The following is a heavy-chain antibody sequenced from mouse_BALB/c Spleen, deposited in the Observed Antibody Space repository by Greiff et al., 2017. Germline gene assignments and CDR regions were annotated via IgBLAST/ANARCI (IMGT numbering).Heavy chain of an antibody. J-gene: IGHJ2*01. Sequence: DVMLVESGGGLVQPGGSLNLSCAASGFDFSRYWMSWARQAPGKGQEWIGEINPGSSTINYTPSLKDKFIISRDNAKNTLYLQMSKVRSEDTALYYCARKAPYYGYFDYWGQGTTLTVSS. CDR1: GFDFSRYW. CDR2: INPGSSTI. V-gene: IGHV4-2*02. CDR3: ARKAPYYGYFDY. D-gene: IGHD1-1*01.